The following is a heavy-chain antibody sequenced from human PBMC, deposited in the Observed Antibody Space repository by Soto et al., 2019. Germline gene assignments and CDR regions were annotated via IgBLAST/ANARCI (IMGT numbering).Heavy chain of an antibody. Sequence: GGSLRLSCTASGFTFGDYAMSWVRQAPGKGLEWVGFIRSKAYGGTTEYAASVKGRFTISRDDSKSIAYLQMNSLKTEDTAVYYCTHSGYDSRGYKNAYYYYGMDVWGQGTTVTVSS. CDR2: IRSKAYGGTT. CDR1: GFTFGDYA. V-gene: IGHV3-49*04. D-gene: IGHD5-12*01. CDR3: THSGYDSRGYKNAYYYYGMDV. J-gene: IGHJ6*02.